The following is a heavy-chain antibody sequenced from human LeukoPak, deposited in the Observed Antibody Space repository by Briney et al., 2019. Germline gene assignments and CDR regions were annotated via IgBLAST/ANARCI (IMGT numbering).Heavy chain of an antibody. D-gene: IGHD4-11*01. CDR2: ISSSSSTI. V-gene: IGHV3-48*02. CDR3: AREGDYSNHNWFDP. J-gene: IGHJ5*02. CDR1: GFTFSNAW. Sequence: GGSLRLSCAASGFTFSNAWMNWVRQAPGKGLEWVSYISSSSSTIYYADSVKGRFTISRDNAKNSLYLQMNSLRDEDTAVYYCAREGDYSNHNWFDPWGQGALVTVSS.